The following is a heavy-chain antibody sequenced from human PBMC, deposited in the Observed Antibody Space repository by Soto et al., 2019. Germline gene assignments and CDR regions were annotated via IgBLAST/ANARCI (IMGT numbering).Heavy chain of an antibody. CDR3: AHIPQSMWAFDI. Sequence: QITLKESGPTLVKPTQTLTLTCTFSGFSLSTSGVGVGWIRQPPGKALEWLALIYWNDDKRYSPSMKSRLTITNDTSKHQVVLTMTQMDPVYTPTYQRAHIPQSMWAFDIWGQGTMVTVSS. CDR1: GFSLSTSGVG. V-gene: IGHV2-5*01. J-gene: IGHJ3*02. CDR2: IYWNDDK. D-gene: IGHD2-21*01.